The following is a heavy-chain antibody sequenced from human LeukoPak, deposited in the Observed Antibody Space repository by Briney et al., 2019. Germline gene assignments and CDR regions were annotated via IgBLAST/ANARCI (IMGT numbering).Heavy chain of an antibody. CDR2: ISYDGSNK. V-gene: IGHV3-30*03. CDR3: ARDLGYYDSSGYCDY. D-gene: IGHD3-22*01. J-gene: IGHJ4*02. CDR1: GFTFSSYS. Sequence: GGSLRLSCAASGFTFSSYSMNWVRQAPGKGLEWVAVISYDGSNKYYADSVKGRFTISRDNSKNTLYLQMNSLRAEDTAVYYCARDLGYYDSSGYCDYWGQGTLVTVSS.